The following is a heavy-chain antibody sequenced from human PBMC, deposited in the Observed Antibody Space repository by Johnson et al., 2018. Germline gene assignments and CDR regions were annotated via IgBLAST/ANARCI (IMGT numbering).Heavy chain of an antibody. Sequence: QLVESGGGLVQPGGSLILSCAASGFTFNSFWMSWVRQAPGKGLEWVANIKQDGSEQYYVDSLKGRFTISRDNAKNSLYLQMNNLRAEDTAVYYCARVCCYGGISNMFDAFDIWGQGTMVTVSS. J-gene: IGHJ3*02. V-gene: IGHV3-7*01. CDR2: IKQDGSEQ. CDR3: ARVCCYGGISNMFDAFDI. CDR1: GFTFNSFW. D-gene: IGHD4-23*01.